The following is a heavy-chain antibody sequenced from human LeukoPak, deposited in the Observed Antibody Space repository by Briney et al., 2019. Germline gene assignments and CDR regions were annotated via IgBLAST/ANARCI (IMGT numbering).Heavy chain of an antibody. V-gene: IGHV4-39*01. CDR3: ARHEPYCSGGSCWLDY. D-gene: IGHD2-15*01. CDR1: GGPISSSSYY. CDR2: IYYSGST. J-gene: IGHJ4*02. Sequence: PSETLSLTCSVSGGPISSSSYYWGWIRQPPGKGLEWIGSIYYSGSTYYNPSLKSRVTISVDTSKNQFSLRLSSVTAADTAVYYCARHEPYCSGGSCWLDYWGQGTLVTVSS.